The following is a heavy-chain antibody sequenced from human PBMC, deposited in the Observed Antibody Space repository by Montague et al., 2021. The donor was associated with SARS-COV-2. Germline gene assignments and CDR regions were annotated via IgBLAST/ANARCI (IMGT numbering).Heavy chain of an antibody. Sequence: SETLSLTCAVFGGSFSGYYWSWIRQPPGKGLEWIGEINLSGSTNYNPSLKSRVTISVDTSKNQFSLKLSSVTAADTAVYYCARGSRQWLVRPPHYYYFDYWGQGTLVTVSS. V-gene: IGHV4-34*01. CDR3: ARGSRQWLVRPPHYYYFDY. CDR2: INLSGST. D-gene: IGHD6-19*01. J-gene: IGHJ4*02. CDR1: GGSFSGYY.